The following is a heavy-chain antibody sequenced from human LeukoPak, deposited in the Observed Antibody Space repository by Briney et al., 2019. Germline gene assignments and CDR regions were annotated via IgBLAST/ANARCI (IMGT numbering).Heavy chain of an antibody. Sequence: PGGSLRLSCAASGFTFSSYSMNWVRQAPGKGLEWVSYISSSSTIYYADSVKGRFTISRDNAKNSLYLQMNSLRAEDTAVYYCARSVPFDYWGQGTLVTVSS. V-gene: IGHV3-48*01. CDR3: ARSVPFDY. CDR2: ISSSSTI. J-gene: IGHJ4*02. CDR1: GFTFSSYS.